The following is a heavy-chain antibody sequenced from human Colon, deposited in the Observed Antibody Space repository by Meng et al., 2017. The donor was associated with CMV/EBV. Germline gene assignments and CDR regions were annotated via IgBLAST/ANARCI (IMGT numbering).Heavy chain of an antibody. CDR3: AKSRGAGPSALNY. J-gene: IGHJ4*02. D-gene: IGHD2-2*01. CDR1: GFTFSSYA. V-gene: IGHV3-23*01. CDR2: ISDTGYST. Sequence: GESLKSSCAASGFTFSSYAMTWVRQAPGKGLEWVSVISDTGYSTIYADSVKGRFTISRDNSKNTLYLQMNSLRADDTAVYYCAKSRGAGPSALNYWGQGTLVTVSS.